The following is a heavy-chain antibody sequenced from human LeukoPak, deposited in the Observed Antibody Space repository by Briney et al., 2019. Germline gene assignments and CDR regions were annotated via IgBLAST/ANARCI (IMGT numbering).Heavy chain of an antibody. J-gene: IGHJ4*02. CDR2: IYPGDSDT. V-gene: IGHV5-51*01. CDR3: ARRRRYSSSWYFDY. D-gene: IGHD6-13*01. Sequence: GESLQISFKGSGYSFTSYWIGWVRQMPGKGLEWMGIIYPGDSDTRYSPSFQGQVTISADKSISTAYLQWSGLKASDTAMYYCARRRRYSSSWYFDYWGQGTLVTVST. CDR1: GYSFTSYW.